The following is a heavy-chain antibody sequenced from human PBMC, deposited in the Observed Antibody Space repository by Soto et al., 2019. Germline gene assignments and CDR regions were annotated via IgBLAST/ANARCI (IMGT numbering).Heavy chain of an antibody. Sequence: SETLSLTCTVSGGSITSSSYYWGWIRQPPGKGLEWIGSIYYSGSTNYNPSLKSRVTMSVDKSKNQFSLKLRSVTAADTAVYYCARSPDSSGYYPRRYYYGMDVWGQGTTVTVSS. V-gene: IGHV4-39*07. D-gene: IGHD3-22*01. CDR2: IYYSGST. CDR3: ARSPDSSGYYPRRYYYGMDV. CDR1: GGSITSSSYY. J-gene: IGHJ6*02.